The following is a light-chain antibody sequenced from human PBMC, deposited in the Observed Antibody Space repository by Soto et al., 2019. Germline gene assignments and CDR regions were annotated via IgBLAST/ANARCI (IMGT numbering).Light chain of an antibody. CDR2: EVR. CDR1: SRDVGAYNL. CDR3: SAYTSRSTLG. J-gene: IGLJ2*01. Sequence: QSALTQPASVSGSPGQSITISCTGTSRDVGAYNLVSWYQQHPGKAPKLLIYEVRNRPSGISFRFSGSRSGNTASLTISGRLAEDEADYYCSAYTSRSTLGFGGGTKRTV. V-gene: IGLV2-14*01.